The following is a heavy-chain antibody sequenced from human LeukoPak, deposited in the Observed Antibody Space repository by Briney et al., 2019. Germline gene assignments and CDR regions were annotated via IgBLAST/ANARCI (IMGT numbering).Heavy chain of an antibody. D-gene: IGHD5-18*01. CDR1: GYTITSYA. J-gene: IGHJ4*02. CDR3: ARDNEDTAMVHFDY. V-gene: IGHV7-4-1*02. CDR2: INTNTGNP. Sequence: ASVKVSCKASGYTITSYAMNWVRQAPGQGLEWMGWINTNTGNPTYAQGFTGRFVFSLDTSVSTAYLQISSLKAEDTAVYYCARDNEDTAMVHFDYWGQGTLVTVSS.